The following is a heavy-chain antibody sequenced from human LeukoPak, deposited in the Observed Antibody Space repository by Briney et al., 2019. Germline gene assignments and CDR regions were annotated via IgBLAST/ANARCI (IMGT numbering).Heavy chain of an antibody. CDR1: GGSISSYY. Sequence: SETLCLTCTVSGGSISSYYWSWTRQPPGKVLEWVGYIYYSGSTNYNPSPKSRVTISVDTSKNQFSLKLSSVTAADTAVYYCARVCSGGSCYSNAFDIWGQGTMVTVSS. CDR2: IYYSGST. CDR3: ARVCSGGSCYSNAFDI. J-gene: IGHJ3*02. D-gene: IGHD2-15*01. V-gene: IGHV4-59*01.